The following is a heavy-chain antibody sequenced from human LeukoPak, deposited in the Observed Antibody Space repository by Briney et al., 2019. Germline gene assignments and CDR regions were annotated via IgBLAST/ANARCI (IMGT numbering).Heavy chain of an antibody. CDR2: IKQDGSEK. CDR1: AFTFTIYW. V-gene: IGHV3-7*01. CDR3: ARRYGSGIDY. Sequence: GGSLRLSCAASAFTFTIYWMRWVRQAPGKGLEWVANIKQDGSEKYYVDSVEGRFTISRDNAKNSLYLRMNSLRAEDTAVYDCARRYGSGIDYWGQGTLVTVSS. D-gene: IGHD3-10*01. J-gene: IGHJ4*02.